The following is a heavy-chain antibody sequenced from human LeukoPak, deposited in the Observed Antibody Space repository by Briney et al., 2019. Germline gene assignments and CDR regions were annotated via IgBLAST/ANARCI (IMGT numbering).Heavy chain of an antibody. CDR3: ARDFFHSSDSRPFDY. CDR2: IFSRSESI. V-gene: IGHV3-21*01. J-gene: IGHJ4*02. Sequence: PGRSLRLSCAAFGFTFSSYAMSWVRQAPGKGLEWVSCIFSRSESILYADSVKGRFTISRDNAKNSLYLQMDSLRVEDTAVYYCARDFFHSSDSRPFDYWGQGTLVTVSS. D-gene: IGHD3-22*01. CDR1: GFTFSSYA.